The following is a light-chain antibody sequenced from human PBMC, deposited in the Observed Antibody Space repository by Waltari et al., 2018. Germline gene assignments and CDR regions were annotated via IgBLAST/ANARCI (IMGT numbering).Light chain of an antibody. CDR1: QDVRRY. CDR3: QQYYSTPLT. V-gene: IGKV3-11*01. CDR2: DAS. J-gene: IGKJ4*01. Sequence: EIVLTQSPATLSLSPGERLTLSCRASQDVRRYLAWYQQKPGQAPRLLIYDASKRATDIPARFSGSGSGADFTLTISSLQAEDVAVYYCQQYYSTPLTFGGGTKVEIK.